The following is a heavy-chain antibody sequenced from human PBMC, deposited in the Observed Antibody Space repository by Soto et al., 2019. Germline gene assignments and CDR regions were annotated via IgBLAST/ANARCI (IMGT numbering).Heavy chain of an antibody. CDR2: INSDGSST. CDR3: ASPYGDYYYYGMDV. J-gene: IGHJ6*02. V-gene: IGHV3-74*01. CDR1: GFTFSSYW. D-gene: IGHD4-17*01. Sequence: GGSLRLSCAASGFTFSSYWMHWVRQAPGKGLVWVSRINSDGSSTSYADSVKGRSTISRDNAKNTLYLQMNSLRAEDTAVYYCASPYGDYYYYGMDVWGQGTTVTVSS.